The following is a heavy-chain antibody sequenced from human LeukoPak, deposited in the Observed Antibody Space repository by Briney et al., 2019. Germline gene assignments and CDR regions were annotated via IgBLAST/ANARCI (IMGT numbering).Heavy chain of an antibody. CDR1: GGSISSYY. Sequence: PSETLSLTRTVSGGSISSYYWSWIRQPAGKGLEWIGRIYTSGSTNYNPSLKSRVTMSVDTSKNQFSLKLSSVTAADTAVYYCARDRGGSSGYYPGHDAFDIWGQGTMVTVSS. J-gene: IGHJ3*02. CDR3: ARDRGGSSGYYPGHDAFDI. CDR2: IYTSGST. D-gene: IGHD3-22*01. V-gene: IGHV4-4*07.